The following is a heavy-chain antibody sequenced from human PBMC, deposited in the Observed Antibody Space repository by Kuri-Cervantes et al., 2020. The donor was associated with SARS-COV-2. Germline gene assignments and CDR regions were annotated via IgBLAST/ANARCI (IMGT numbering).Heavy chain of an antibody. CDR2: IYYSGST. V-gene: IGHV4-39*07. J-gene: IGHJ4*02. CDR3: GRGPAAIITPYFDH. CDR1: GGSISSSSYY. D-gene: IGHD2-2*01. Sequence: SETLSLTCTVSGGSISSSSYYWGWIRQPPGKGLEWIGSIYYSGSTYYNPSLKSRVTISVDTSKNQFSLKLSSVTAADTAVYYCGRGPAAIITPYFDHWGQGTLVTVSS.